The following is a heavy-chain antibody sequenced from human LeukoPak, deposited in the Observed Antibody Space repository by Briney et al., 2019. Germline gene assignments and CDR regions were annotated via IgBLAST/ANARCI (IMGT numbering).Heavy chain of an antibody. D-gene: IGHD4-11*01. Sequence: ASVKVSCKTSGYSFILYGISWVRQAPGQGPEWMGWISTSTGDTKYTQKFQGRVTLTTDTSTSTAYMELSSLRSDDTAVYYCARHDNYAIFVNVDYWGQGTLVTVSS. CDR1: GYSFILYG. J-gene: IGHJ4*02. CDR3: ARHDNYAIFVNVDY. V-gene: IGHV1-18*01. CDR2: ISTSTGDT.